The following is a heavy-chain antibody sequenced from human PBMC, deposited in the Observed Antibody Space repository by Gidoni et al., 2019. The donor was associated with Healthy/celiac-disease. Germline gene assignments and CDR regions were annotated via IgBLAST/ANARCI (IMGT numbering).Heavy chain of an antibody. CDR2: IYYSGRT. CDR3: ARLVGYSSSTN. CDR1: GASISSSSYY. D-gene: IGHD6-6*01. Sequence: QLQLQESGPGLVTPSETLSLTCTFSGASISSSSYYWGWIRQPPGKGLEWIGSIYYSGRTYYNPSLKSRVTISVDTSKNQFSLKLSSVTAADTAVYYCARLVGYSSSTNWGQGTLVTVSS. J-gene: IGHJ4*02. V-gene: IGHV4-39*01.